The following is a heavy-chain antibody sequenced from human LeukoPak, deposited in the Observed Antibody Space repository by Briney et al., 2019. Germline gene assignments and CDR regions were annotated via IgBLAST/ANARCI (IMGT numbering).Heavy chain of an antibody. J-gene: IGHJ3*02. CDR1: GGSISSYY. CDR3: ARALRLWGGNSGIAFDI. CDR2: IYNSGST. D-gene: IGHD4-23*01. V-gene: IGHV4-59*01. Sequence: SETLSLTCTVSGGSISSYYWSWIRQPPGKGLEWIGYIYNSGSTNYNHSLKSRVTISEDMSNNQFSLKLSSVTAVDTAVYYCARALRLWGGNSGIAFDIWGQGTRSTVSS.